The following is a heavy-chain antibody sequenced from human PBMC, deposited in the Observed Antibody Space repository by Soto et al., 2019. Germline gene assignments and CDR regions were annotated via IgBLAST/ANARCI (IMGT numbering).Heavy chain of an antibody. CDR1: GFTFSSYW. CDR2: INSDGSST. D-gene: IGHD1-26*01. CDR3: ARGGGGSLHYYYYYYMDV. J-gene: IGHJ6*03. V-gene: IGHV3-74*01. Sequence: PGGSLRLSCAASGFTFSSYWMHWVRQAPGKGLVWVSRINSDGSSTSYADSVKGRFTISRDNVKNTLYLQMNSLRAEDTAVYYCARGGGGSLHYYYYYYMDVWGKGTTVTVSS.